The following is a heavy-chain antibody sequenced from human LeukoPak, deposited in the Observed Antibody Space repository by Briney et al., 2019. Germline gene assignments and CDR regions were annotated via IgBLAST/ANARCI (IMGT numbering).Heavy chain of an antibody. CDR1: GYTFTSYG. CDR3: ASEPLGYSYGQNFDY. CDR2: ISAYNGNT. J-gene: IGHJ4*02. D-gene: IGHD5-18*01. V-gene: IGHV1-18*01. Sequence: GASVKVSCKASGYTFTSYGISWVRQAPGQGLEWMGWISAYNGNTNYAQKLQGRVTMTTDTSTSTAYMELRSLRSDDTAVYYCASEPLGYSYGQNFDYWGQGTLVTVSS.